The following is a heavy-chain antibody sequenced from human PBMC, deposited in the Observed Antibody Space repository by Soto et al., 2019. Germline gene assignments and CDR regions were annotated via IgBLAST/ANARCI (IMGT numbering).Heavy chain of an antibody. Sequence: SETLSLTCAVYGGSFSGYYWSWIRQPPGKGLEWIGEINHSGSTNYNPSLKSRITISVDTSKNQFSLKLSSVTAADTAVYYCARGTLTGYYDSSGYYFDYWGQGTLVTVSS. CDR3: ARGTLTGYYDSSGYYFDY. CDR2: INHSGST. CDR1: GGSFSGYY. D-gene: IGHD3-22*01. J-gene: IGHJ4*02. V-gene: IGHV4-34*01.